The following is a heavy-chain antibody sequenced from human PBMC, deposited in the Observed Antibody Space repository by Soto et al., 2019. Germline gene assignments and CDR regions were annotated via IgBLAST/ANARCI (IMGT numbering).Heavy chain of an antibody. D-gene: IGHD4-17*01. CDR2: ISVYNGYT. Sequence: QVQLVQSGGEVKKPGASVKVSCEASGYSFPDYGITWVRRAPGQGLEWMGWISVYNGYTKYAQNFQGRLTMTTDTSTNTAYMELRRLRSDDTAVYYCARGDADYEGSWFDSWGQGTLVTVS. CDR1: GYSFPDYG. CDR3: ARGDADYEGSWFDS. J-gene: IGHJ5*01. V-gene: IGHV1-18*01.